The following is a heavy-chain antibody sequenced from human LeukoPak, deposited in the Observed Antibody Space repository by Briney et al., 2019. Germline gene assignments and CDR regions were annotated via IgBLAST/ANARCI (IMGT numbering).Heavy chain of an antibody. D-gene: IGHD3-10*01. CDR2: INPNSGGT. CDR1: GYTFTGYY. Sequence: ASVKVSCKASGYTFTGYYMHWVRQAPGQGLEWMGWINPNSGGTNYAQKFQGRVTMTRDTSISTAYMELSRLRSDDTAVYYCARVPWGYYYDGSPEIYYMDVWGKGTTVTVSS. CDR3: ARVPWGYYYDGSPEIYYMDV. V-gene: IGHV1-2*02. J-gene: IGHJ6*03.